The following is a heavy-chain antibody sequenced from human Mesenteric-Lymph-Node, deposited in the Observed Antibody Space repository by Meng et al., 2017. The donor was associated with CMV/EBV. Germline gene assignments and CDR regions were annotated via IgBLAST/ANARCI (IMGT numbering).Heavy chain of an antibody. CDR3: ARFFSRGSGSYYKDY. V-gene: IGHV3-74*01. CDR2: INSDGSST. CDR1: GFTFSSYW. D-gene: IGHD3-10*01. Sequence: CGFTFSSYWMRWVRQAPGKGLVWVSRINSDGSSTSYADSVKGRFTISRDNAKNTLYLQMNSLRAEDTAVYYCARFFSRGSGSYYKDYWGQGTLVTVSS. J-gene: IGHJ4*02.